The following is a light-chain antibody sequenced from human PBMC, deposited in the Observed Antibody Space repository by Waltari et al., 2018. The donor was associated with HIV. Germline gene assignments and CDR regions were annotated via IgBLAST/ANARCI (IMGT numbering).Light chain of an antibody. CDR2: GAS. V-gene: IGKV3-20*01. CDR3: QQYGTSPPYT. Sequence: EVVLTQSPGTLSLSPGERATLSCRASQNVSSAYLAWYQQKPGQAPRVLIYGASSRATGIPDRFSGSGSGTDFTLTISRLDPEDFAVYYGQQYGTSPPYTFGQGTRLDIK. CDR1: QNVSSAY. J-gene: IGKJ2*01.